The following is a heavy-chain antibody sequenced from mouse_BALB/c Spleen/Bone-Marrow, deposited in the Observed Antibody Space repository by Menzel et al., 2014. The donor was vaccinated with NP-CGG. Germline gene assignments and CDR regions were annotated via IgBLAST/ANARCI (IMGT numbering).Heavy chain of an antibody. CDR1: GFSIKDTY. CDR3: SHYGNYVNYAMDY. D-gene: IGHD2-1*01. V-gene: IGHV14-3*02. J-gene: IGHJ4*01. Sequence: VQLKESGADLVKPGASVKLSCTASGFSIKDTYMHWVKQRPEQGLEWIGRIDPATGNTKYDPKFQGKATITADTSSNTAYLQLSSLTSEDTAVYYCSHYGNYVNYAMDYWGQGTSVAVSS. CDR2: IDPATGNT.